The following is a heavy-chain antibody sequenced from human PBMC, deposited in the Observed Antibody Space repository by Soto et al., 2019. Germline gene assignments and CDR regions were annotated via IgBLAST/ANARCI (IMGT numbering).Heavy chain of an antibody. CDR3: ARVMGYSGSYHDAFDI. CDR1: GFTFSSYG. CDR2: IWYDGSNK. D-gene: IGHD1-26*01. V-gene: IGHV3-33*01. J-gene: IGHJ3*02. Sequence: SLRLSCAASGFTFSSYGVHWVRQAPGKGREWVAVIWYDGSNKYYADSVKGRFTISRDNSKNTLYLQMNSLRAEDTAVYYCARVMGYSGSYHDAFDIWGQGTMVTVSS.